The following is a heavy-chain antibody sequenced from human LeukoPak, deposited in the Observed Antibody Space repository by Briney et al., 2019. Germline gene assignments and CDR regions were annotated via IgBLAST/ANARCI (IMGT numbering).Heavy chain of an antibody. D-gene: IGHD3-10*01. V-gene: IGHV1-46*01. Sequence: ASVKVSCKASGYTFTSYYMHWVRQAPGQGLEWMGIINPSGGSTSYAQKFQGRVTMTRDTSTSTVYMELSSLRSEDTAVYYSATAPLLDYYGSGSYSEFSYWGQGTLVTVSS. CDR1: GYTFTSYY. CDR3: ATAPLLDYYGSGSYSEFSY. J-gene: IGHJ4*02. CDR2: INPSGGST.